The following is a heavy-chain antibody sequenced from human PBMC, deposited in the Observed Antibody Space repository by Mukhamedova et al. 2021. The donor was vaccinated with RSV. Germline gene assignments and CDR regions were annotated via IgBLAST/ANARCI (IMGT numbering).Heavy chain of an antibody. D-gene: IGHD6-13*01. CDR2: IIPIFGTA. J-gene: IGHJ6*03. Sequence: GGIIPIFGTANYAQKFRGRVTITADESTSTAYMELSSLRSEDTAVYYCARAPGQQLKGYYYYMDVWGKGTTVTVSS. CDR3: ARAPGQQLKGYYYYMDV. V-gene: IGHV1-69*01.